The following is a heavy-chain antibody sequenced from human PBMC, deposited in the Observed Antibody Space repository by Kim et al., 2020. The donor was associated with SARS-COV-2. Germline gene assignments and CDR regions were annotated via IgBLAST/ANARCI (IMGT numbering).Heavy chain of an antibody. CDR1: GFTFSSYA. J-gene: IGHJ6*02. D-gene: IGHD2-15*01. CDR3: AKHKGWGMDV. CDR2: ISGNGDNI. V-gene: IGHV3-23*01. Sequence: GGSLRLSCAASGFTFSSYAISWDRQAPGKGLEWISSISGNGDNIYYADSVKGRFTISRDNSKNTLYLQMNSLRAEDTAVYYCAKHKGWGMDVWGQGTTVTVSS.